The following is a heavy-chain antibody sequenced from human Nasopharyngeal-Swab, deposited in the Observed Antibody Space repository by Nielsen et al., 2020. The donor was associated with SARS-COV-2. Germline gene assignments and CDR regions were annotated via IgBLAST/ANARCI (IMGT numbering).Heavy chain of an antibody. Sequence: GESLKISCAASGFTFSSYGMHWVRQAPGKGLEWVSAISGSGGSTYYADSVKGRFTISRDNSKNTLYLQMNSLRAEDTAVYYCAKELKVRGVLRAFDPWGQGTLDTVSS. CDR1: GFTFSSYG. D-gene: IGHD3-10*01. V-gene: IGHV3-23*01. CDR3: AKELKVRGVLRAFDP. CDR2: ISGSGGST. J-gene: IGHJ5*02.